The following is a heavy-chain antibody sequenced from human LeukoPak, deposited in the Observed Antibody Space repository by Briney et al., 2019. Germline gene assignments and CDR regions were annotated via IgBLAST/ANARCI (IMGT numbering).Heavy chain of an antibody. J-gene: IGHJ4*02. CDR3: ARDGVSIVGATHTFDY. CDR2: ISYDGSNK. CDR1: GFTFSSYA. V-gene: IGHV3-30*01. Sequence: LTGGSLRLSCAAPGFTFSSYAMHWVRQAPGKGLEWVAVISYDGSNKYYADSVKGRFTISRDNSKNTLYLQMNSLRAEDTAVYYCARDGVSIVGATHTFDYWGQGTLVAVSS. D-gene: IGHD1-26*01.